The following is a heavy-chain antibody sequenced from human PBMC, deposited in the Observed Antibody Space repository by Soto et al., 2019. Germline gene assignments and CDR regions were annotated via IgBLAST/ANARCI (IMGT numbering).Heavy chain of an antibody. CDR1: GCSISAFY. CDR2: IHNSGGT. Sequence: QVQLHESGPGLVKPSETLSLTCTISGCSISAFYWSWIRQPPGKGLELIGYIHNSGGTNYNHSPKRRVTISGDTSKNHFSLRLSSVTASDTAVYYCARDPFYGGQGTLVTVSS. CDR3: ARDPFY. J-gene: IGHJ4*02. V-gene: IGHV4-59*01.